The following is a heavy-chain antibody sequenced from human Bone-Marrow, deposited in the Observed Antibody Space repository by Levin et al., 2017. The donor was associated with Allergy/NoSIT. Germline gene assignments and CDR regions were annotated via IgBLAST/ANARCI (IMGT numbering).Heavy chain of an antibody. CDR2: IYSAGTT. J-gene: IGHJ5*02. CDR1: GFTVSTHY. CDR3: ARDGYSSKWSVT. V-gene: IGHV3-53*01. D-gene: IGHD6-13*01. Sequence: GESLKISCAASGFTVSTHYMTWVRQAPGKGLEWVSVIYSAGTTYYADSVKGRFTISRDNSKNTVYLQMNSLTAEDTAVYYCARDGYSSKWSVTWGQGTLVTVSS.